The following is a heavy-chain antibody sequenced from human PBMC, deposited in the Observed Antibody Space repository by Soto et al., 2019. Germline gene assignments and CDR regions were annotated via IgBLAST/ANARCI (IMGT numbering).Heavy chain of an antibody. CDR1: GVTFSSHA. D-gene: IGHD1-26*01. CDR3: ARDHALRIVGPTYGMDL. V-gene: IGHV1-69*01. CDR2: IIPRSGAT. Sequence: QLQLVQSGAEVKKPGSSVNVSCKSSGVTFSSHAISWVRQAPGQVLEWMGGIIPRSGATRYAQNIQARLTIGAVESTTTAYMELSSLRSEDTAVYYCARDHALRIVGPTYGMDLWGQGTTVTVSS. J-gene: IGHJ6*02.